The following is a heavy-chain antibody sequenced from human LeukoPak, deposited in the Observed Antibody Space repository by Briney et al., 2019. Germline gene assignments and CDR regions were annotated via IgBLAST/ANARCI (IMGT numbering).Heavy chain of an antibody. J-gene: IGHJ6*03. CDR1: GGSISSYY. CDR3: ARQVSDYYYYYIDV. Sequence: PSETLSLTCTVSGGSISSYYWSWIRQPPGKGLEWIGYIYYSGSTNYNPSLKSRVTISVDTSKNQFSLKLNSVTAADTAVYYCARQVSDYYYYYIDVWGKGATVTVSS. V-gene: IGHV4-59*08. CDR2: IYYSGST. D-gene: IGHD5/OR15-5a*01.